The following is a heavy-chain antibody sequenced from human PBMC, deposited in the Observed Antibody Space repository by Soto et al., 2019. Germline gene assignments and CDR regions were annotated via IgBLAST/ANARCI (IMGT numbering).Heavy chain of an antibody. J-gene: IGHJ3*02. CDR2: ITPNNGGT. V-gene: IGHV1-2*02. CDR1: GYTFTDYY. Sequence: ASVKVSCTASGYTFTDYYMHWVRQAPGQGLEWMGWITPNNGGTNYAQKFQGRVTMTRDTSISTAYMELSRLRSDDTAVYYCARSGTVLLNAFDIWGQGTMVTVSS. CDR3: ARSGTVLLNAFDI.